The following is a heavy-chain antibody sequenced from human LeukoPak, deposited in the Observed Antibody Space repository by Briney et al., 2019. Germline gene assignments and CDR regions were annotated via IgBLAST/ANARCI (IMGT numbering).Heavy chain of an antibody. J-gene: IGHJ4*02. V-gene: IGHV4-31*03. D-gene: IGHD2-2*01. CDR2: IYYSGST. CDR1: GGSISSGGYY. Sequence: SETLSLTCTVSGGSISSGGYYWSWIRQHPGKGLEWIGYIYYSGSTYYNPSLKSRVTISVGTSKNQFSLKLSSVTAADTAVYYCARAGYCSSTSCLNAGGFDYWGQGTLVTVSS. CDR3: ARAGYCSSTSCLNAGGFDY.